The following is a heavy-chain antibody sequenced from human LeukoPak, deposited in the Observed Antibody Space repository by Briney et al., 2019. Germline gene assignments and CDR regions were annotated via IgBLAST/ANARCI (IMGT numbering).Heavy chain of an antibody. CDR1: GGSISSGSYY. D-gene: IGHD3-3*01. Sequence: SQTLSLTCTVSGGSISSGSYYWSWIRQPAGRGLEWIGLIYTSGSTNYNPSLKIRVTISVDTSKNQFSLKLSSVTAADTAVYYCARETNFDFWSGYYTDYFDYWGQGTLVTVSS. CDR3: ARETNFDFWSGYYTDYFDY. V-gene: IGHV4-61*02. J-gene: IGHJ4*02. CDR2: IYTSGST.